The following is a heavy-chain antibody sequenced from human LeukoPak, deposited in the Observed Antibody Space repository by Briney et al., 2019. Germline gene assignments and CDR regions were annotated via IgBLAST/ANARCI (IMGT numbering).Heavy chain of an antibody. CDR2: IKQDGSEK. Sequence: GGSLRLSCAASGFTFSSYWMSWVRQAPGKGLEWVANIKQDGSEKYYVDSVKGRFTISRDNSKNTLYLQMNSLRAEDTAVYYCASEGGTAMRYYFDYWGQGTLVTVSS. CDR1: GFTFSSYW. J-gene: IGHJ4*02. V-gene: IGHV3-7*01. D-gene: IGHD5-18*01. CDR3: ASEGGTAMRYYFDY.